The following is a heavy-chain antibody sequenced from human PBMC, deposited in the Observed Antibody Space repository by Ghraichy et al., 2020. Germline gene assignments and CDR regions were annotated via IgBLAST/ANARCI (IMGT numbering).Heavy chain of an antibody. Sequence: ASVKVSCKASGYTFTSYAMNWVRQAPGQGLEWMGWINTNTGNPTYAQGFTGRFVFSLDTSVSTAYLQISSLKAEDTAVYYCARDRDYDFWSGWLSSYRRGATRGFDPWGQGTLVTVSS. J-gene: IGHJ5*02. CDR1: GYTFTSYA. CDR3: ARDRDYDFWSGWLSSYRRGATRGFDP. V-gene: IGHV7-4-1*02. D-gene: IGHD3-3*01. CDR2: INTNTGNP.